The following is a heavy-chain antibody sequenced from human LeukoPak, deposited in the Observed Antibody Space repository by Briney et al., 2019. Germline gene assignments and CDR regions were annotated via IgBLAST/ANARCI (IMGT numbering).Heavy chain of an antibody. Sequence: ASVKVSCKASGYTFTSYDINWVRQTTGQGLEWMGWMNPNSGNTGYAQKFQGRVTITRNTSISTAYMELSSLRSEDTAVYYCARAYRSSIAARLSFGYWGQGTLVTVSS. J-gene: IGHJ4*02. D-gene: IGHD6-6*01. V-gene: IGHV1-8*03. CDR3: ARAYRSSIAARLSFGY. CDR2: MNPNSGNT. CDR1: GYTFTSYD.